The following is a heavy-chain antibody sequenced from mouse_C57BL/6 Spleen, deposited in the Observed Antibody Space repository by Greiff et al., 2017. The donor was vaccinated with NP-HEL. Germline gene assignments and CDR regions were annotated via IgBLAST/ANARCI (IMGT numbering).Heavy chain of an antibody. Sequence: VQLQQSGAELMKPGASVKLSCKATGYTFTGYWIEWVKQRPGHGLEWIGEFLPGSGGTNYNEKFKGKATFTADTSSNPVYMQLSSLTTEDSAIEYSARVPIYYDDDGAYWGQGTLVTVSA. J-gene: IGHJ3*01. V-gene: IGHV1-9*01. D-gene: IGHD2-4*01. CDR1: GYTFTGYW. CDR3: ARVPIYYDDDGAY. CDR2: FLPGSGGT.